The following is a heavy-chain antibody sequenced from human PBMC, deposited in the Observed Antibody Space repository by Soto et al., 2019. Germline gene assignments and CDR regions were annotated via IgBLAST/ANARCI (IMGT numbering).Heavy chain of an antibody. Sequence: EVQLVESGGGLVQPGGSLRLSCAASGFTFNSYSMNWVRQAPGKGLEWVSYISSSSSTIYYADSVKGRFTVSRDNAKNSLYLQMNSLRDEDSAVYYCARDELMYASGQIDYWGQGTLVTVSS. J-gene: IGHJ4*02. D-gene: IGHD2-8*01. CDR1: GFTFNSYS. CDR3: ARDELMYASGQIDY. CDR2: ISSSSSTI. V-gene: IGHV3-48*02.